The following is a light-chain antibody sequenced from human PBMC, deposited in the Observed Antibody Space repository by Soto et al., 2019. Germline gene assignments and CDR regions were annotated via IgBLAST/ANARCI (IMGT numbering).Light chain of an antibody. CDR1: QAIRND. Sequence: AIQMTQSPSSMSASVGDTVTFTCRASQAIRNDLGWFQQRPGKPPKLLIYGIYILQSGVPSRFSGSGSGTDFTLTISGLQPEDFATYYCLHDALFPYSFGQGTRLEI. V-gene: IGKV1-6*01. CDR3: LHDALFPYS. CDR2: GIY. J-gene: IGKJ2*03.